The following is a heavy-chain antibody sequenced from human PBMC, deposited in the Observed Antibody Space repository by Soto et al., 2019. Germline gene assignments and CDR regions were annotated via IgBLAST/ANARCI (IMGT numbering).Heavy chain of an antibody. V-gene: IGHV4-4*07. CDR2: IYTSGST. Sequence: LSLTFTFSFFSIVIYYWSWIRQPAGKGLEWILRIYTSGSTDFNPSLKSRVTMSVDTSRNQFSVKLRSVTAADTAVYYCARGAWFQPWGQGTLVTVSS. J-gene: IGHJ5*02. CDR3: ARGAWFQP. CDR1: FFSIVIYY.